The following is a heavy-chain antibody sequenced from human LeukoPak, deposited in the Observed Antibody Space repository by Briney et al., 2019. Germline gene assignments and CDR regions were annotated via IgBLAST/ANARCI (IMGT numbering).Heavy chain of an antibody. V-gene: IGHV1-2*02. Sequence: ASVKVSCKASGYTFTGYYMHWVRQAPGQGLEWMGWINPNSGGTNYAQKFQGRVTMTRDTSISTAYMELSRLGSDDTAVYYCARAAAASSPTQFHYWGQGTLVTVSS. CDR3: ARAAAASSPTQFHY. J-gene: IGHJ4*02. CDR1: GYTFTGYY. CDR2: INPNSGGT. D-gene: IGHD2-2*01.